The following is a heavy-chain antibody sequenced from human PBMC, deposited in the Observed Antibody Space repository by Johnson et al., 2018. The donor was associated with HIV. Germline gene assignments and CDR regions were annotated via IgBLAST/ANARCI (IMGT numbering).Heavy chain of an antibody. D-gene: IGHD3-10*01. CDR1: GFTFSTNW. CDR2: SNSDGSRT. J-gene: IGHJ3*02. V-gene: IGHV3-74*01. Sequence: VQLVESGGGLVQPGGSLRLSCVGSGFTFSTNWMHWVRQAPGKGLVWVSRSNSDGSRTNYADSVKGRFTISRDKAKNTLHLQMNSLRAEDTAVYYCARPPPFMGNYGSGSWWAFDIWGQGTMVTVSS. CDR3: ARPPPFMGNYGSGSWWAFDI.